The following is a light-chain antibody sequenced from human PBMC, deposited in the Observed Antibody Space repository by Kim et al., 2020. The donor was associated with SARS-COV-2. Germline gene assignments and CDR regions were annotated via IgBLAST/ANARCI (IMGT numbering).Light chain of an antibody. CDR2: QDS. V-gene: IGLV3-1*01. Sequence: GSPGQTASITCSGDKLGDKYACWYQQKPGQSPVLVIYQDSKRPSGIPERFSGSNSGNKATLTISGTQAMDEADYYCQAWDSSTVLFGGGTQLTVL. CDR1: KLGDKY. CDR3: QAWDSSTVL. J-gene: IGLJ2*01.